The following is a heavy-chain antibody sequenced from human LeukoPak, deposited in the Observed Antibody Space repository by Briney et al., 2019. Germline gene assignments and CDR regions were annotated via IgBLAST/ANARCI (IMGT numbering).Heavy chain of an antibody. CDR3: ARHRRYSSSWYADY. J-gene: IGHJ4*02. Sequence: GESLKISCKGSGYIFTSYWIGWVRQMPGKGLGWMGIIYPGDSDTRYSPSFQGQVTISADKSISTAYLQWSSLKASDTAMYYCARHRRYSSSWYADYWGQGTLVTVSS. CDR2: IYPGDSDT. V-gene: IGHV5-51*01. CDR1: GYIFTSYW. D-gene: IGHD6-13*01.